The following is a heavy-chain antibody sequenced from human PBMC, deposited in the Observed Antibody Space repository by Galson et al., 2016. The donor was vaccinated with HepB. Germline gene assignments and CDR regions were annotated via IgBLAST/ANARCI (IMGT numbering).Heavy chain of an antibody. CDR3: ARNAFYDTSGLVWHFDY. Sequence: SLRLSCAASGFTFSSLGMNWVRQAPGKGLEWVAVIWSDGSSKYYADSVTGRFTISRDNSKNTLYLQMNSLRAEDTAMYYCARNAFYDTSGLVWHFDYWGQGTLVTVSS. J-gene: IGHJ4*02. D-gene: IGHD3-22*01. CDR1: GFTFSSLG. V-gene: IGHV3-33*01. CDR2: IWSDGSSK.